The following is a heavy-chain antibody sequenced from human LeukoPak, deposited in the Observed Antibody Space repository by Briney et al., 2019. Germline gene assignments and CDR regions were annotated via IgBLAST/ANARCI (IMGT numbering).Heavy chain of an antibody. CDR1: GFSFSSYG. CDR3: ARADSYGFY. V-gene: IGHV3-30*02. CDR2: IRSDGSNK. J-gene: IGHJ4*02. Sequence: GGSLRLSCAGSGFSFSSYGMHWVRQAPGKGLEWMAFIRSDGSNKYYADSVKGRFTISRDNSKNTLYLQMNSLRAEDTAVYYCARADSYGFYWGQGTLVTVSS. D-gene: IGHD5-18*01.